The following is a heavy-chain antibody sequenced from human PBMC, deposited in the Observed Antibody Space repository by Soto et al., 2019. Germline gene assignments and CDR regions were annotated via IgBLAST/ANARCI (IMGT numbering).Heavy chain of an antibody. CDR1: GFTFTGYT. V-gene: IGHV3-21*01. J-gene: IGHJ4*02. CDR3: ARGLLYSGNYCFFDY. D-gene: IGHD1-26*01. Sequence: GGSLRLSCAASGFTFTGYTMNWVRQAPGKGLEWVAFIRSSSNNIYYADSVKGRFTISGDNAKNSLYLQMDSLRAEDSAVYFCARGLLYSGNYCFFDYWGQGTLVTV. CDR2: IRSSSNNI.